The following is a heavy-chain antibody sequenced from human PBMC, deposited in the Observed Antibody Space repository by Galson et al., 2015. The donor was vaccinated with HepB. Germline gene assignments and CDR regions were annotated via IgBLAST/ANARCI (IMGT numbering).Heavy chain of an antibody. CDR1: GVSIRNNRYY. D-gene: IGHD2-21*01. V-gene: IGHV4-39*02. Sequence: SETLSLTCSVSGVSIRNNRYYWGWIRQSPGKGLEWLGNIYYTENTYYNPSLNGRLTVSQDKSKNHFSLKLRSVTAADTAVYYWARAADDSRTYLWSDWGQGTRVIVSS. CDR3: ARAADDSRTYLWSD. CDR2: IYYTENT. J-gene: IGHJ4*02.